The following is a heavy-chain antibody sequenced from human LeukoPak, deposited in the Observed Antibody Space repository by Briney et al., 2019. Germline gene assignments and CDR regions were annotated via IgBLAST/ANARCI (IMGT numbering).Heavy chain of an antibody. CDR1: GFTFSSYG. V-gene: IGHV3-23*01. Sequence: GGSLRLSCAASGFTFSSYGMSWVRQAPGKGLEWVSTIRGTGGSTYYADSVKGRFTISRDNSKNTLYLQLNSLRAEDTAVYYCAKGGVRATDWFDPWGQGTLVTVSS. CDR2: IRGTGGST. J-gene: IGHJ5*02. CDR3: AKGGVRATDWFDP. D-gene: IGHD1-26*01.